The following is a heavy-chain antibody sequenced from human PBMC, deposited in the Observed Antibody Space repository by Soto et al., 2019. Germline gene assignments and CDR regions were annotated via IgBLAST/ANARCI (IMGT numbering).Heavy chain of an antibody. Sequence: NPCKCSEKRFVNFCIGLMLQMPGKGLEWMGIIYPGDSDTRYSPSFQGQVTISADKSISTAYLQWSSLKASDTAMYYPARPSIVYYGMDVCGQPTTVTVSS. J-gene: IGHJ6*02. D-gene: IGHD3-16*02. CDR3: ARPSIVYYGMDV. CDR1: EKRFVNFC. V-gene: IGHV5-51*01. CDR2: IYPGDSDT.